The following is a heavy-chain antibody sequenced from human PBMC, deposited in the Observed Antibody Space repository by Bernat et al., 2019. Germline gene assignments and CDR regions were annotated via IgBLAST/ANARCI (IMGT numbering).Heavy chain of an antibody. CDR1: GGSISSYY. Sequence: QVQLQESGPGLVKPSETLSLTCTVSGGSISSYYWSWIRQPPGKGLEWIGYIFYSGSTSYNPSLQSRVTISVDTFKTQFSLTLSSVTAGDTAVYYCARGKAHCGGDCYSGWFDPWGQGTLFTVS. J-gene: IGHJ5*02. CDR3: ARGKAHCGGDCYSGWFDP. V-gene: IGHV4-59*01. CDR2: IFYSGST. D-gene: IGHD2-21*02.